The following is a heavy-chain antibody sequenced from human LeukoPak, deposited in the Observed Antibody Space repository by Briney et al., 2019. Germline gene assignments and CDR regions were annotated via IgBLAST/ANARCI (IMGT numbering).Heavy chain of an antibody. V-gene: IGHV4-61*02. J-gene: IGHJ5*02. CDR2: IYTSGST. Sequence: SQTLSLTCTVSGGSISSATYYWNWIRQPAGKGLEWIGRIYTSGSTNYNPSLKSRVTISVDTSKNQFSLKLTSVTAADTAVYYCARICYYGSSGPLGWFDPWGQGTLVTVSS. CDR3: ARICYYGSSGPLGWFDP. D-gene: IGHD3-22*01. CDR1: GGSISSATYY.